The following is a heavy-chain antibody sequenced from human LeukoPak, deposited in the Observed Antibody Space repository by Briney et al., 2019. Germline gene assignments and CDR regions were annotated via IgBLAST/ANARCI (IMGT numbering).Heavy chain of an antibody. CDR2: INPNSGGT. CDR1: GYTFTGYC. CDR3: ARARRYCSNTSCHTAPRIAAAGHGYYFDY. Sequence: ASVKVSCKASGYTFTGYCMHWVRQAPGQGLEWMGWINPNSGGTNYAQKFQGRVTMTRDTSISTAYMELSRLRSDDTAVYYCARARRYCSNTSCHTAPRIAAAGHGYYFDYWGQGTLVTVSS. D-gene: IGHD2-2*02. V-gene: IGHV1-2*02. J-gene: IGHJ4*02.